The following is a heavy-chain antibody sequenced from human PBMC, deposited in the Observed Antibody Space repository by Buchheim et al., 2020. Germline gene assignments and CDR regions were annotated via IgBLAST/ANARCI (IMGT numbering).Heavy chain of an antibody. CDR3: ASGYYGSGSFHY. V-gene: IGHV3-74*01. CDR2: INTDGTST. Sequence: EVQLVESGGGLVLPGGSLRLSCAASGFTLRNYCMHWVRQAPGQGLVWVSRINTDGTSTDYADSVKGRFIIIRDNATNTLYSQMNSLRGEDTAVYYCASGYYGSGSFHYWGQGS. D-gene: IGHD3-10*01. J-gene: IGHJ4*02. CDR1: GFTLRNYC.